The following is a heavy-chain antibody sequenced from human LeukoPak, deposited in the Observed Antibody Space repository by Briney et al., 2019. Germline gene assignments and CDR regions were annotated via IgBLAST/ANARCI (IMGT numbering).Heavy chain of an antibody. Sequence: GGSLRLSCAASGFTFSSYGMHWVRQAPGKGLEWVAVIWYDGSNKYYADSVKGRFTISRDNSKNTLYLQMNSLRAEDTAVYYCAKAADFWSGYYHYFDYWGQGTLVTVSS. V-gene: IGHV3-33*06. CDR3: AKAADFWSGYYHYFDY. J-gene: IGHJ4*02. CDR1: GFTFSSYG. D-gene: IGHD3-3*01. CDR2: IWYDGSNK.